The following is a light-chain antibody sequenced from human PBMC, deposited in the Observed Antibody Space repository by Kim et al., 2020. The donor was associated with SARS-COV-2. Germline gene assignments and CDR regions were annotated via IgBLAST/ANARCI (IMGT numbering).Light chain of an antibody. CDR2: KDS. Sequence: PRQTARITCSGDALPKQYAYWYQQKPGQAPVVVIHKDSERPSGIPERFSGSSSGTTVTLTISGVQAEDEADYYCQSADSSGTYVVFGGGTQLTVL. V-gene: IGLV3-25*03. J-gene: IGLJ2*01. CDR3: QSADSSGTYVV. CDR1: ALPKQY.